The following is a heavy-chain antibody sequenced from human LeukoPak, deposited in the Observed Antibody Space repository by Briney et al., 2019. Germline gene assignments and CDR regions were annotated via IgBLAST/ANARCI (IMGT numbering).Heavy chain of an antibody. D-gene: IGHD6-19*01. CDR3: ATAYSSGWYAGVDY. Sequence: GGSLRLSCAASGFTFDDYAMHWVRQAPGKGLEWVSGISWNSGSIGYADSVKGRFTISRDNAKNSLYLQMNSLRAEDTALYYCATAYSSGWYAGVDYWGQGTLVTVSS. J-gene: IGHJ4*02. CDR2: ISWNSGSI. V-gene: IGHV3-9*01. CDR1: GFTFDDYA.